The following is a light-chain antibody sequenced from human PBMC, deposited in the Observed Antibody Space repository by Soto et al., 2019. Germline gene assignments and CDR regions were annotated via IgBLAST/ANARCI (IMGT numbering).Light chain of an antibody. V-gene: IGLV2-8*01. CDR3: SSYAGSNNRYV. Sequence: QSVLTQPPSASGSPGQSVTISCTGTSSDVGGYNYVSWYQQHPGKAPKLMIYEVSKRPSGVPDRLSGSKSGNTASLTVSGLQAEDEADYYCSSYAGSNNRYVFGTGTKVTVL. J-gene: IGLJ1*01. CDR1: SSDVGGYNY. CDR2: EVS.